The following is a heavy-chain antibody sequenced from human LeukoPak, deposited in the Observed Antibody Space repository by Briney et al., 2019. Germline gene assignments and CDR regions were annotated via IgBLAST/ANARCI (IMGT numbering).Heavy chain of an antibody. CDR3: ARNLWFGESSDAFDM. CDR2: INPNNGNL. Sequence: ASVKVSCKASGYTFGSDDINWVRQATGQGLEWMGWINPNNGNLGYAQKFQGRVTITRNTPISTAYMELSSLTSEDTAVYYRARNLWFGESSDAFDMWGQGTMVTVSS. CDR1: GYTFGSDD. J-gene: IGHJ3*02. V-gene: IGHV1-8*03. D-gene: IGHD3-10*01.